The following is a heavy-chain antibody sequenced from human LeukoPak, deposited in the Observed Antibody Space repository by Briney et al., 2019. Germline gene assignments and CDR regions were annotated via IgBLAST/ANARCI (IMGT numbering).Heavy chain of an antibody. D-gene: IGHD3-16*02. CDR1: GYSFTSYW. J-gene: IGHJ4*02. CDR2: IYPGDSDT. Sequence: GESLKISCKGSGYSFTSYWIGWVRQMPGKGLEWMGIIYPGDSDTRYSPSFQGQVTISADKSISTAYLQWSSLKASDTAMYYCARIQTGRYDYVWGSYLSFDYWGQGTLVTVSS. V-gene: IGHV5-51*01. CDR3: ARIQTGRYDYVWGSYLSFDY.